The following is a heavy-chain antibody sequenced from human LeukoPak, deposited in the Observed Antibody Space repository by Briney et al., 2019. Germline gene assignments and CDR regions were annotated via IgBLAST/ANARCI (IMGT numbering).Heavy chain of an antibody. CDR3: ARSTLPYDFWSGYYTFRSGYWFDP. Sequence: SETLSLTCTVSGGSVSNYYWSWIRQPPGKGLEWIGYIYYSGSTNYNPSLKSRVTISVDTSKNQFSLKLSSVTAADTAVYYCARSTLPYDFWSGYYTFRSGYWFDPWGQGTLVTVSS. D-gene: IGHD3-3*01. J-gene: IGHJ5*02. V-gene: IGHV4-59*02. CDR1: GGSVSNYY. CDR2: IYYSGST.